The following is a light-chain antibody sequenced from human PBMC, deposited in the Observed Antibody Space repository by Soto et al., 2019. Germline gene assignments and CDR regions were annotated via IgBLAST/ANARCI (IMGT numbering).Light chain of an antibody. CDR3: QQADSFPWT. CDR1: QDVSRW. J-gene: IGKJ1*01. CDR2: AAS. Sequence: DIQRTQSPSSVSASVGDRVTITCRASQDVSRWLAWYQQKPGKAPQLLIYAASRLQSGVPPRFSDSGSGTEFILTLSSLEPEDFATYYCQQADSFPWTFCQGTKVE. V-gene: IGKV1-12*01.